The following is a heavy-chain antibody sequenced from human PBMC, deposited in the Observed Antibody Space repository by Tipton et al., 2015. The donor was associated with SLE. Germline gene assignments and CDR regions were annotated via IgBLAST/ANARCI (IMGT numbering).Heavy chain of an antibody. CDR2: VYTSGNF. Sequence: TLSLTCTVLGASLRHGSYYWTWIRRPAGKGLEYLGHVYTSGNFNYNPSLKSRVTISVDTSKNQFSLKLSSVTAADTAVYYCARTLAAQIDYWGQGTLVTVSS. D-gene: IGHD6-6*01. J-gene: IGHJ4*02. V-gene: IGHV4-61*09. CDR3: ARTLAAQIDY. CDR1: GASLRHGSYY.